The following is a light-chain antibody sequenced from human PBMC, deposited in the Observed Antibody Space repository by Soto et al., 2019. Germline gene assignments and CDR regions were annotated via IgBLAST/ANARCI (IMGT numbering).Light chain of an antibody. J-gene: IGKJ1*01. CDR3: QQYNNWPPWT. V-gene: IGKV3-15*01. CDR1: QSVSSK. Sequence: EIVMTQSPATLSVSPGERATLSCRASQSVSSKLAWYQQKPGQAPRLLIYGSSTRAPGIPARFSGSGSGTEVTLTISSLQSEDFAVYYCQQYNNWPPWTLGQGTKVEVK. CDR2: GSS.